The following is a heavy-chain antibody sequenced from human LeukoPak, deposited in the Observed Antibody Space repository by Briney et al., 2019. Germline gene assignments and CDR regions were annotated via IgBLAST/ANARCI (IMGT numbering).Heavy chain of an antibody. CDR1: GLSFSRFA. V-gene: IGHV3-23*01. CDR3: AKASWVSSTDAVR. D-gene: IGHD3-16*01. CDR2: TRGNGET. J-gene: IGHJ4*02. Sequence: VGSLRLSCAASGLSFSRFAMSWVRQGPARGLEWGSSTRGNGETFYADSVKGRFTLSSDSSRNTVYFQLNNLRVEDTAIYYCAKASWVSSTDAVRWGQGTLVTVSS.